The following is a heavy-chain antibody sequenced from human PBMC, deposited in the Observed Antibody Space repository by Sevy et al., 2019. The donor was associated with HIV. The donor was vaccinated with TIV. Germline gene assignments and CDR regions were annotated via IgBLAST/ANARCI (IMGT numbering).Heavy chain of an antibody. CDR1: GFTFSSYG. CDR3: AKDREGQQLTTELDY. J-gene: IGHJ4*02. V-gene: IGHV3-30*18. Sequence: GGSLRLSCAASGFTFSSYGMHWVRQAPGKGLEWVAAISYDGSNKYYADSVKGRFTISRDNSKNTLYLQMNSLRAEDTAVYYCAKDREGQQLTTELDYWGQGTLVTVSS. D-gene: IGHD6-13*01. CDR2: ISYDGSNK.